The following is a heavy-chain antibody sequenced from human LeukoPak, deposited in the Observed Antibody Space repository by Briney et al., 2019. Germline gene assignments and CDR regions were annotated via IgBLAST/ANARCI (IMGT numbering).Heavy chain of an antibody. CDR2: IHVTGTT. D-gene: IGHD2-15*01. J-gene: IGHJ3*01. Sequence: SETLSLTCTVSPGSIGGHGYYWAYLRQPPGKGLEWIGTIHVTGTTHFNPSLKSRVTISVDTSKNQFSLKLSSVTAADTAVYYCARGTPRFDSWGQGTEVTVSS. CDR3: ARGTPRFDS. V-gene: IGHV4-39*07. CDR1: PGSIGGHGYY.